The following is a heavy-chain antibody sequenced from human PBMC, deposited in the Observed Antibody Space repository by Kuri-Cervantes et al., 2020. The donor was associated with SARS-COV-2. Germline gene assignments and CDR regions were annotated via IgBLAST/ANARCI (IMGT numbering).Heavy chain of an antibody. CDR3: ARVPYDILTGYYVSPIDY. CDR2: ISSSSSTI. V-gene: IGHV3-48*02. CDR1: GFTFSSYS. D-gene: IGHD3-9*01. J-gene: IGHJ4*02. Sequence: GGSLRLSCAASGFTFSSYSMNWVRQAPGKGLEWVSYISSSSSTIYYADSVKGRFTTSRDNAKNSLYLQMNSLRDEDTAVYYCARVPYDILTGYYVSPIDYWGQGTLVTVSS.